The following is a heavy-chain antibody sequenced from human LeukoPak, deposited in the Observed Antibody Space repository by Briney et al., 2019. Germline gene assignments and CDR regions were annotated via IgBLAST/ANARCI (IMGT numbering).Heavy chain of an antibody. CDR2: IHYSGST. CDR1: GGSISSYY. J-gene: IGHJ6*02. CDR3: ARVDYYGSGSYQFSDV. Sequence: PSETLSLTCTVSGGSISSYYWSWIRQLPGKGLEWIGYIHYSGSTKYNPSLKSRVTISIDTSKQQFTLMLSSATAADTAVYYCARVDYYGSGSYQFSDVWGQGTTVTVSS. D-gene: IGHD3-10*01. V-gene: IGHV4-59*01.